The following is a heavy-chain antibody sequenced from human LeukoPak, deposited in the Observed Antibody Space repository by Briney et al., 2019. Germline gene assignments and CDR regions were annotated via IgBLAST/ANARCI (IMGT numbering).Heavy chain of an antibody. J-gene: IGHJ4*02. CDR2: IYDSGTT. Sequence: SQTLSLTCIVSGGSISRGDYYWRWIRQPPGKGLEWIGYIYDSGTTFYSPSLNGRGTIPVDTSKNQFSLKVTSVTAADTAVYYCARGEGYSYGSFFDSWGQGTLVTVSS. CDR3: ARGEGYSYGSFFDS. V-gene: IGHV4-30-4*01. CDR1: GGSISRGDYY. D-gene: IGHD5-18*01.